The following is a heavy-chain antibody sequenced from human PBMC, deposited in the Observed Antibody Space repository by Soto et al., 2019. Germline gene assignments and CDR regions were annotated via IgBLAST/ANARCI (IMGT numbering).Heavy chain of an antibody. CDR2: FDPEDGET. J-gene: IGHJ3*02. Sequence: ASVKVSCKVSGYTLTELSMHWVRQAPGKGLEWMGGFDPEDGETIYAQKFQGRVTMAEDTSTDTAYMELSSLRSEDTAVYYCATDLSGPYCSGGSCFGDAFDIWGQGTMVTVSS. D-gene: IGHD2-15*01. CDR3: ATDLSGPYCSGGSCFGDAFDI. V-gene: IGHV1-24*01. CDR1: GYTLTELS.